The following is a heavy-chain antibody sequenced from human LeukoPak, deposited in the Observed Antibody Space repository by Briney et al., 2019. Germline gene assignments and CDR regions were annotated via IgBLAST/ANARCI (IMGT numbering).Heavy chain of an antibody. Sequence: PGGSLRLSRAASGFTFSSYWMSWVRQAPGKGLECVAIIKQDGSEKYYVDSVKGRFTISRDNAKNSLYLQMNSLRVEDTAVYYCARGRLWTGYYTPLDYWGQGTLVTVSS. D-gene: IGHD3/OR15-3a*01. CDR3: ARGRLWTGYYTPLDY. CDR1: GFTFSSYW. CDR2: IKQDGSEK. J-gene: IGHJ4*02. V-gene: IGHV3-7*05.